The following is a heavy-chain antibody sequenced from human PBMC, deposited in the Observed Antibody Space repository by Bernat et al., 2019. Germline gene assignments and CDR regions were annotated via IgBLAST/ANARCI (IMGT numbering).Heavy chain of an antibody. D-gene: IGHD3-22*01. CDR2: IRASGYT. Sequence: EVQLLESGGGLVQPGESLRLSCAASGFTFSSFAMSWVRQAPGKGLEWVSGIRASGYTYYADSVKGRFTISRDNSKNTLYLQMNSLRAEDTAVYYCAKSYDSSGYGTFDIWGQGTMVTVYS. CDR1: GFTFSSFA. J-gene: IGHJ3*02. V-gene: IGHV3-23*01. CDR3: AKSYDSSGYGTFDI.